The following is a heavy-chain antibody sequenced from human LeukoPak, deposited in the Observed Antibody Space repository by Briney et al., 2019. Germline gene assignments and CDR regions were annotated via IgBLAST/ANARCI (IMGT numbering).Heavy chain of an antibody. V-gene: IGHV3-21*01. J-gene: IGHJ5*02. Sequence: GRSLRLSCAASGFTFSSYSMNWVRQAPGKGLEWVSSISSSSSYIYYADSVKGRFTISRDNAKNSLYLQMNSLRAEDTAVYYCARDPVVVVADDWFDPWGQGTLVTVSS. D-gene: IGHD2-15*01. CDR1: GFTFSSYS. CDR2: ISSSSSYI. CDR3: ARDPVVVVADDWFDP.